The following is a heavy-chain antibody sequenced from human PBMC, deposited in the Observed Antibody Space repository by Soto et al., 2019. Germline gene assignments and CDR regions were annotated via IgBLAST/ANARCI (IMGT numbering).Heavy chain of an antibody. Sequence: EVQLVESGGGLVKPGGSLRLSCAASGFTFSKPSMTWVRQAPGKGLEWVSFISGNGTHTHYADSVTGRFSSSRDNEKNAVYRQMNRLRDEDTAVYYCASDLCGGTEDYFYYALGVWGQGTIVTVSS. CDR1: GFTFSKPS. D-gene: IGHD2-21*01. CDR2: ISGNGTHT. CDR3: ASDLCGGTEDYFYYALGV. V-gene: IGHV3-21*01. J-gene: IGHJ6*02.